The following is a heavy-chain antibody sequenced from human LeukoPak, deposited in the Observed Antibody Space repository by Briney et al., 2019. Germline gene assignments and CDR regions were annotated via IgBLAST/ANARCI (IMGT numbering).Heavy chain of an antibody. J-gene: IGHJ6*03. CDR1: GFTFSSYA. CDR3: ARGITIFGVVSYMDV. V-gene: IGHV4-34*01. D-gene: IGHD3-3*01. CDR2: INHSGST. Sequence: GSLRLSCAASGFTFSSYAMSWVRQPPGKGLEWIGEINHSGSTNYNPSLKSRVTIPVDTSKNQFSLKLSSVTAADTAVYYCARGITIFGVVSYMDVWGKGTTVTVSS.